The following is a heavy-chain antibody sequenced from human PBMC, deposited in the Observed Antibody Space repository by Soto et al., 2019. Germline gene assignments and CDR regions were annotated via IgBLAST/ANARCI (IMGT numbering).Heavy chain of an antibody. J-gene: IGHJ4*02. CDR2: IDPSDSYT. CDR1: GYSFTSYW. Sequence: GEALKISCKGSGYSFTSYWITWVRQMPGKGLEWMGRIDPSDSYTNYSPSFQGHVTISTDKSISTAYLQWSSLKASDTAMYYCASSNLFGYNKYYFDFWGQGTLVTVSS. V-gene: IGHV5-10-1*01. CDR3: ASSNLFGYNKYYFDF. D-gene: IGHD5-12*01.